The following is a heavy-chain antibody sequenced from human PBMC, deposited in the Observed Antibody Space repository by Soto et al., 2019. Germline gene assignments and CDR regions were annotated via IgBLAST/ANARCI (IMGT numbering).Heavy chain of an antibody. J-gene: IGHJ6*03. Sequence: ASVKVSCKASGYTFTSYGISWVRQAPGQGLEWMGWMSANSGNTSYAQKFQGRVTMTRNTSISTAYMELSSLRSEDTAVYYCARGRVYCSGGSCYPGYMDVWGKGTTVTVSS. CDR1: GYTFTSYG. V-gene: IGHV1-8*02. CDR2: MSANSGNT. D-gene: IGHD2-15*01. CDR3: ARGRVYCSGGSCYPGYMDV.